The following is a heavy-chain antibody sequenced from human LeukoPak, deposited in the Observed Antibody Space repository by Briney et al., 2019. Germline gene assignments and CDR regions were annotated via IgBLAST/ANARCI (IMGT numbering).Heavy chain of an antibody. Sequence: SGGYLRLSCAASAFTFTTYAMGWVRPAPGNGLEWGSGISGGGGSTYYADSVKGRFTISRDNSKNTLYLEMNSLRAADTALYYCASVSYGYYYTYMDVWGKGTTVTVSS. J-gene: IGHJ6*03. CDR1: AFTFTTYA. V-gene: IGHV3-23*01. CDR3: ASVSYGYYYTYMDV. D-gene: IGHD3-10*01. CDR2: ISGGGGST.